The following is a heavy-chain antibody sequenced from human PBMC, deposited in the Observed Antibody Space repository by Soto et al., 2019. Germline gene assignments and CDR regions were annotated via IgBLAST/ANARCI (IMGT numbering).Heavy chain of an antibody. Sequence: SETLSLTCAVSGGSISSGGYSWSWIRQPPGKGLEWIGYIYHSGSTYYNPSLKSRVTISVDRSKNQFSLKLSSVTAADTAVYYCARPYMVRGVANWFDPWGQGTLVTVSS. D-gene: IGHD3-10*01. CDR3: ARPYMVRGVANWFDP. CDR1: GGSISSGGYS. CDR2: IYHSGST. J-gene: IGHJ5*02. V-gene: IGHV4-30-2*01.